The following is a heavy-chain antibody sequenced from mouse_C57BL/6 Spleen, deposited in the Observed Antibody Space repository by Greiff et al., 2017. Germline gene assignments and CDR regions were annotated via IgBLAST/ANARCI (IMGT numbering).Heavy chain of an antibody. Sequence: EVHLVESGGGLVQPGGSMKLSCVASGFTFSNYWMNWVRQSPEKGLEWVAQIRLKSDNYATHYAESVKGRFTISRDDSKSSVYLQMNNLRAEDTGIYYCTDYYGSSGGYWGQGTTLTVSS. CDR3: TDYYGSSGGY. V-gene: IGHV6-3*01. J-gene: IGHJ2*01. D-gene: IGHD1-1*01. CDR2: IRLKSDNYAT. CDR1: GFTFSNYW.